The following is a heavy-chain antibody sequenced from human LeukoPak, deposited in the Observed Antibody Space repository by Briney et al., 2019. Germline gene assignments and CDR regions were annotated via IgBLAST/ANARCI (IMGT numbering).Heavy chain of an antibody. D-gene: IGHD3-10*01. CDR2: ISTYYGNT. CDR1: GYTFTSYG. Sequence: TSVQVSCKASGYTFTSYGISWVRQAPGHGLEWMGWISTYYGNTNYAQKLQGRVTITTDTSTSTAYMELRSLRSDDTAVYYCARGKFGELLLDYWGQGTLVTVSS. V-gene: IGHV1-18*01. CDR3: ARGKFGELLLDY. J-gene: IGHJ4*02.